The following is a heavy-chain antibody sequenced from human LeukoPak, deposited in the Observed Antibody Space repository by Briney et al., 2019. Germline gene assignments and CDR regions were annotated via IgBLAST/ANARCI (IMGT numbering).Heavy chain of an antibody. V-gene: IGHV3-48*02. Sequence: PGGSLRLSCAASGFTISSDSMNWVRQTPGKGLEWVSYISSGSSSIYYADSVKGRFTISRDNAKNSLYLQMNSLRDEDTAAYYCARLANFWSGANDYWGQGTLVTVSS. D-gene: IGHD3-3*01. J-gene: IGHJ4*02. CDR3: ARLANFWSGANDY. CDR1: GFTISSDS. CDR2: ISSGSSSI.